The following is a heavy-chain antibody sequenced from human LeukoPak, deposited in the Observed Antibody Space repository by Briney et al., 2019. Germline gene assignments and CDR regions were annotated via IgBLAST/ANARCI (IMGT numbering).Heavy chain of an antibody. CDR2: ISSASSYT. CDR3: ARGQYCTNGVCYDAFDI. V-gene: IGHV3-21*05. Sequence: GGALRLSCAASGFTFSSYTMNWVREAPGKGLEWVSYISSASSYTSYADSVKGRFTISRDNAKNSLYRQMNSLRAEDTAVYYCARGQYCTNGVCYDAFDIWGQGTTVTVSS. J-gene: IGHJ3*02. D-gene: IGHD2-8*01. CDR1: GFTFSSYT.